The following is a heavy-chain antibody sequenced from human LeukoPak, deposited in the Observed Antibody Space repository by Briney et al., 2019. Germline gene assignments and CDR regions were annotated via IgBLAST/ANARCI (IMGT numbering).Heavy chain of an antibody. V-gene: IGHV3-7*01. CDR3: ARHGLDY. CDR2: IKEDGSEK. J-gene: IGHJ4*02. D-gene: IGHD2-8*01. CDR1: GLSFSSFW. Sequence: GGSLRLSCAASGLSFSSFWMNWVRQAPGKGLEWVANIKEDGSEKYYVDSVKGRVTISRDNANKSLYLQMNSLRAEDTAVYYCARHGLDYWGQGTPVTVSS.